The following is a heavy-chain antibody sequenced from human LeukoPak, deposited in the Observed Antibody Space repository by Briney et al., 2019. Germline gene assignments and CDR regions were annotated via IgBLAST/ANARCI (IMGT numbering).Heavy chain of an antibody. Sequence: SVKVSCKASGGTFSSYAISWVRQAPGQGLEWMGGIIPIFGTANYAQKFQGRVTITADESTSTAYMELSSLRSEDTAVYYCARVGRRWLQQNWFDPWGQGTLVTVSS. D-gene: IGHD5-24*01. V-gene: IGHV1-69*01. CDR3: ARVGRRWLQQNWFDP. J-gene: IGHJ5*02. CDR1: GGTFSSYA. CDR2: IIPIFGTA.